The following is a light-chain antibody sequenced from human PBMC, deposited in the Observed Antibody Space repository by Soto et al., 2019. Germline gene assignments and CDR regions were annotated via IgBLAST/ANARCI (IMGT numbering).Light chain of an antibody. V-gene: IGKV1-6*01. J-gene: IGKJ5*01. CDR3: QQRSNWPIT. Sequence: ATQMTQSPSSLSASVGDRITITCRASRDIVSDLSWYQQKPGKAPTLLIYAASNLQSGVPSRFRGSRSGTEFTLTISSLEPEDFAVYYCQQRSNWPITFGQGTRLEIK. CDR1: RDIVSD. CDR2: AAS.